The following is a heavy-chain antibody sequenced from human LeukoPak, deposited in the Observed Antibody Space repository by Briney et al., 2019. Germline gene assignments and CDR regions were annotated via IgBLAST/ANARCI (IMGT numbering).Heavy chain of an antibody. CDR2: IYSGGST. V-gene: IGHV3-66*02. Sequence: SLRLSSAASRFAANSNSMTWVRQAPGKGLEWVSLIYSGGSTYYADSVTGRCTISRDNSKTTLYLQMNSLRADDTAVYYCARVGGGMATTYFDYWGQGTLVTVSS. D-gene: IGHD5-24*01. CDR3: ARVGGGMATTYFDY. CDR1: RFAANSNS. J-gene: IGHJ4*02.